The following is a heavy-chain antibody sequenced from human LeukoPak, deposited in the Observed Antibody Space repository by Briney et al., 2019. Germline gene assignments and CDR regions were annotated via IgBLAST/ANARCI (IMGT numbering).Heavy chain of an antibody. CDR2: IYTSGST. J-gene: IGHJ6*03. V-gene: IGHV4-4*07. CDR1: GGSSSSYY. CDR3: ARDHRQWLHHYMDV. Sequence: SETLSLTCTVSGGSSSSYYWSWIRQPAGKGLEWIGRIYTSGSTNYNPSLKSRVTMSVDTSKNQFSLKLSSVTAADTAVYYCARDHRQWLHHYMDVWGKGTTVTISS. D-gene: IGHD6-19*01.